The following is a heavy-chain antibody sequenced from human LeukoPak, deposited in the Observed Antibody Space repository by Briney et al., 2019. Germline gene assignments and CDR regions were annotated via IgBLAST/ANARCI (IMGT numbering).Heavy chain of an antibody. CDR1: GGSISSGGYY. V-gene: IGHV4-30-2*01. J-gene: IGHJ4*02. CDR2: IYHSGST. CDR3: ARSRDYDPFDY. Sequence: SETLSLTCTVSGGSISSGGYYWSWIRQPPGKGLEWIGYIYHSGSTYYNPSLKSRVTISVDRSKNQFSLKLSSVTAADTAVYYCARSRDYDPFDYWGQGTLVTVSS. D-gene: IGHD5-12*01.